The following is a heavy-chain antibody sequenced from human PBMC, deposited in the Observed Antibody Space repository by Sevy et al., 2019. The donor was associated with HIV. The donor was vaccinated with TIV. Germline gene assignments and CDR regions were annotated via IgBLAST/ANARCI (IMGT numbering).Heavy chain of an antibody. V-gene: IGHV3-30*18. J-gene: IGHJ6*02. D-gene: IGHD6-6*01. CDR1: GFTFSSYG. Sequence: GGSLRLSCAASGFTFSSYGMHWVRQAPGKGLEWVAVISYDGSNKYYADSVKGRFTISRDNSKNTLYLQMNSLRAEVTAVDYYTKGIMDPYSSSSPPGYYYGMDVWGQGTTVTVSS. CDR2: ISYDGSNK. CDR3: TKGIMDPYSSSSPPGYYYGMDV.